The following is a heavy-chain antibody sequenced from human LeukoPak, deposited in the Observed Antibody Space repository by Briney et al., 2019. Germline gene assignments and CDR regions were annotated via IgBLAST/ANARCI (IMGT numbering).Heavy chain of an antibody. CDR3: AREHTSGTYYIDY. Sequence: GGSLRLSCAASGFTFSDYYMTWIRQAPGKGLEWVSYISNSGSTIYYADSVKGRFTISRDNGKNSLYLQMNSLRAEDAAVYYCAREHTSGTYYIDYWGQGTLVTVYS. CDR1: GFTFSDYY. CDR2: ISNSGSTI. D-gene: IGHD1-26*01. J-gene: IGHJ4*02. V-gene: IGHV3-11*01.